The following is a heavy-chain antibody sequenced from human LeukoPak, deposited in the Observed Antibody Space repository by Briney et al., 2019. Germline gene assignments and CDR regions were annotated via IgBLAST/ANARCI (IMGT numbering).Heavy chain of an antibody. V-gene: IGHV4-39*01. J-gene: IGHJ4*02. Sequence: AETLSLTCSVSGGSISSSGYYWGWIRQPPGKGLEWIGSMYYSGSTYYNPSLKSRVTISVDTSKNQFSLKLSSVTAADTAVYYCARHRGYSSSWGGYYFDYWGQGTLVTVSS. CDR1: GGSISSSGYY. CDR3: ARHRGYSSSWGGYYFDY. D-gene: IGHD6-19*01. CDR2: MYYSGST.